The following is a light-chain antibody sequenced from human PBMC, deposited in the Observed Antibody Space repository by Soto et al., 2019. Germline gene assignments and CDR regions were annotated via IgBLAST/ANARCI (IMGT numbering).Light chain of an antibody. CDR3: QQYNNWTTWT. CDR2: GAS. V-gene: IGKV3-15*01. Sequence: EIVMTQSPATLSVSPGERATLSCRASQSVSSNVAWYQQKPGQAPRLLIYGASTRATGIPARFSGSGSGTEFTHTISSLQAKDFAVDYCQQYNNWTTWTFGQGTKVYIK. CDR1: QSVSSN. J-gene: IGKJ1*01.